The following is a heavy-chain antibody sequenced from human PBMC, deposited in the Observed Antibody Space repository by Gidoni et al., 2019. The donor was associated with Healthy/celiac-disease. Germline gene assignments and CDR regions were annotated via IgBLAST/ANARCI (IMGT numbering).Heavy chain of an antibody. CDR2: LIPIFCTA. V-gene: IGHV1-69*13. CDR1: GGTLSSYA. Sequence: VQLVQSGAAGKKPGPSVKDSCKASGGTLSSYATSRVRQAPGQGLEWMGGLIPIFCTANYAQKFQGRVTITADESTSTASMELGSLRSEGTAVYYCARPSLSAVTTDAFDIWGQGTMVTVSS. J-gene: IGHJ3*02. D-gene: IGHD4-17*01. CDR3: ARPSLSAVTTDAFDI.